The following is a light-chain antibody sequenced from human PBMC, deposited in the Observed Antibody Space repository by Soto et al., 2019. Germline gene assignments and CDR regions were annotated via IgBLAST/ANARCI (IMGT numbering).Light chain of an antibody. CDR3: QSYDISLHNYV. CDR2: GDN. J-gene: IGLJ1*01. CDR1: TSNIGAPYD. Sequence: QPVLTQPPSVSGAPGQRVSISCTGSTSNIGAPYDVHWYQHLPGTAPKLLIYGDNNRPSGVPDRFSGSKSGTSASLAITRLRAEDEADYYCQSYDISLHNYVFGTGTKVTVL. V-gene: IGLV1-40*01.